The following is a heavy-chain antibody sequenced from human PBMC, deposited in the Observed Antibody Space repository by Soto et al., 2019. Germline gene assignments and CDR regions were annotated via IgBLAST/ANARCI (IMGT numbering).Heavy chain of an antibody. J-gene: IGHJ4*02. CDR3: AKDQFDYDSSALFTPQDY. V-gene: IGHV3-30*18. Sequence: PGGSLRLSCAASGFTFSSYGMHWVRQAPGKGLEWVAVISYDGSNKYYADSVKGRFTISRDNSKNTLYLQMNSLRAEDTAVYYCAKDQFDYDSSALFTPQDYWGQGTLVTVSS. CDR2: ISYDGSNK. D-gene: IGHD3-22*01. CDR1: GFTFSSYG.